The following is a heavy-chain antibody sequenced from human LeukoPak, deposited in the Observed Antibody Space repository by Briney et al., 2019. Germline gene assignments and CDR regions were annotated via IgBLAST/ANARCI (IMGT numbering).Heavy chain of an antibody. D-gene: IGHD3-16*01. V-gene: IGHV4-59*01. CDR2: IYYSGST. Sequence: SKTLSLTCTVSGGSISSYYWSWIRQPPGKGLEWIGYIYYSGSTNYNPSLKSRVTISVDTSKNQFSLKLSSVTAADTAVYYCARVIYDYAREVYYYYYMDVWGKGTTVTISS. CDR1: GGSISSYY. CDR3: ARVIYDYAREVYYYYYMDV. J-gene: IGHJ6*03.